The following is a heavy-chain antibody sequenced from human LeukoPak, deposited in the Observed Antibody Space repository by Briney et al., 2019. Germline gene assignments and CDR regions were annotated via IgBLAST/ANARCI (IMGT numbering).Heavy chain of an antibody. Sequence: ASVKVSCKASGYTFTSYGISWVRQVPGQGLEWMGWISAYNGHTKYAQKVQGRVTMTTDTSTSTAYMELRSLRSDDTAVYYCARVPMGAYFYYMDVWGKGTTVTISS. CDR2: ISAYNGHT. D-gene: IGHD1-26*01. J-gene: IGHJ6*03. CDR3: ARVPMGAYFYYMDV. V-gene: IGHV1-18*01. CDR1: GYTFTSYG.